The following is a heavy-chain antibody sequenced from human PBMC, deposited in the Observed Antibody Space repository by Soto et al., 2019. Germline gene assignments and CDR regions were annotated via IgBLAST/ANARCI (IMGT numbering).Heavy chain of an antibody. CDR3: ASDFRTRGWFRQAGNFAMDV. J-gene: IGHJ6*02. D-gene: IGHD6-19*01. CDR2: IHPNTGGT. V-gene: IGHV1-2*02. Sequence: QVQLVQSGAEVRKPGASVKVSCKASGYPYTNSYMHWVRQAPGQGLEWMGWIHPNTGGTNYAQKCQGRVTMTRDTSVSTVYMERNRLTSDDTAIYFCASDFRTRGWFRQAGNFAMDVWGQGNKVTVS. CDR1: GYPYTNSY.